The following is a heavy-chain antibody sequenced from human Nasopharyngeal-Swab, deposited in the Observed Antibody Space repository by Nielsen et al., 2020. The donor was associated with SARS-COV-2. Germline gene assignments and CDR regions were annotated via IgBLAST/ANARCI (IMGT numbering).Heavy chain of an antibody. D-gene: IGHD1-26*01. CDR3: ARDRGSHGLFDY. CDR2: ISYDGSNK. V-gene: IGHV3-30*03. J-gene: IGHJ4*02. Sequence: GESLKISCAASGFTFSSYGMHWVRQDPGKGLEWVAVISYDGSNKYYADSVKGRFTISRDNSKNTLYLQMNSLRAEDTAVYYCARDRGSHGLFDYWGQGTLVTVSS. CDR1: GFTFSSYG.